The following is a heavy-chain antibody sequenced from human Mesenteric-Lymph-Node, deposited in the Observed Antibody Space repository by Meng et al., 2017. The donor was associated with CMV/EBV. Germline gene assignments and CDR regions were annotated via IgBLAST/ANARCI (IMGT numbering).Heavy chain of an antibody. CDR3: ARDSSPDYNYYYGMDV. Sequence: GGSLRLSCAASGFTFSSYDMNWVRQAPGKGLEWLSSISGSSNYIYYADSVKGRFTISRDNGKTSLYLQMNSLRAEDTAVYFCARDSSPDYNYYYGMDVWGQGTTVTVSS. J-gene: IGHJ6*02. V-gene: IGHV3-21*01. CDR1: GFTFSSYD. CDR2: ISGSSNYI. D-gene: IGHD2-2*01.